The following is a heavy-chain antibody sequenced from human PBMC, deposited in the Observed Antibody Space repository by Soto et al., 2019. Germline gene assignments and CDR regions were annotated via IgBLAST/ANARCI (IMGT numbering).Heavy chain of an antibody. CDR3: ARHLWVGSSWYLGAFDI. Sequence: QVQLQESGPGLVKPSETLSLTCTVSGDSISNYYWSWIRQPPGKGLEWIGYIYYGGRTNYNPSLKSRATLSVDTSKNQFSLKLSSVTAADTAVYYCARHLWVGSSWYLGAFDIWGQGTMVTVSS. J-gene: IGHJ3*02. V-gene: IGHV4-59*08. CDR1: GDSISNYY. D-gene: IGHD6-13*01. CDR2: IYYGGRT.